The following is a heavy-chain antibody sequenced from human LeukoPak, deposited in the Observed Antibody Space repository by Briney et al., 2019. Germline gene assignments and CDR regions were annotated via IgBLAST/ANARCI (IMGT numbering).Heavy chain of an antibody. CDR3: ASETTYYYDSSGTL. CDR1: GGSISSSNW. J-gene: IGHJ4*02. V-gene: IGHV3-7*01. CDR2: IEEDGSAK. Sequence: GTLSLTCAVSGGSISSSNWWSWVRQAPGKGLEWVADIEEDGSAKNYVDSVKGRFTISRDNSKNTLYLQMNSLRAEDTAVYYCASETTYYYDSSGTLWGQGTLVTVSS. D-gene: IGHD3-22*01.